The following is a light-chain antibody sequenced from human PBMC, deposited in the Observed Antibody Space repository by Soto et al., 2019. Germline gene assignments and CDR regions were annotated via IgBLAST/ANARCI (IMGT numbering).Light chain of an antibody. J-gene: IGLJ3*02. CDR3: SSYTSRSPWL. Sequence: QSALTQPASVSGSPGQSIPISCTGTSSDVGGYNYVSWYQQHPGKAPKLMIYEVSNRPSGVSNRFSGSKSGNTASLTISGLQAEDEAHYYCSSYTSRSPWLFGGGTKLTVL. V-gene: IGLV2-14*01. CDR1: SSDVGGYNY. CDR2: EVS.